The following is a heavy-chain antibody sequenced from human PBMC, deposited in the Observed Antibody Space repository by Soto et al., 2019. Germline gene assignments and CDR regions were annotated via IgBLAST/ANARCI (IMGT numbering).Heavy chain of an antibody. Sequence: GGSLRLSCAASGFTFSSYALHWVRQAPGKGLEWVAVISYDGSNKYYADSVKGRFTISRDNSKNTLYLQMNSLRAEDTAVYYCARDKAAVAGPIDYWGQGT. CDR3: ARDKAAVAGPIDY. CDR1: GFTFSSYA. J-gene: IGHJ4*02. CDR2: ISYDGSNK. V-gene: IGHV3-30-3*01. D-gene: IGHD6-19*01.